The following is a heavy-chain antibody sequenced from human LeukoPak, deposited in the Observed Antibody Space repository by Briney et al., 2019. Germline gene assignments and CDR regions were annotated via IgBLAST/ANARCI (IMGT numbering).Heavy chain of an antibody. CDR2: ISWDGGST. D-gene: IGHD6-13*01. J-gene: IGHJ4*02. CDR3: AKDLAAAGRYYFDY. CDR1: GFTFDDYA. V-gene: IGHV3-43D*03. Sequence: GGSLRLSCAASGFTFDDYAMHWVRQAPGKGLEWVSLISWDGGSTYYADSVKGRFTISRDNSKNSLYLQMNSLRAEDTALYYCAKDLAAAGRYYFDYWGQGTLVTVSS.